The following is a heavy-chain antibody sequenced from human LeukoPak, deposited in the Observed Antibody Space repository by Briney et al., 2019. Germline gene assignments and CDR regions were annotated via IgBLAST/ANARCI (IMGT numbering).Heavy chain of an antibody. J-gene: IGHJ4*02. CDR3: ATDFCGDYATHFFDF. CDR2: IHDSGTT. CDR1: GASITSSHW. V-gene: IGHV4-4*02. Sequence: SETLSLTCAVSGASITSSHWWSWARPPPGKGLEWTGEIHDSGTTNYKPSLKSRVTMSLDKSNNQISLKLTSVTAADTAVYYCATDFCGDYATHFFDFWGEGTLVTVS. D-gene: IGHD4-17*01.